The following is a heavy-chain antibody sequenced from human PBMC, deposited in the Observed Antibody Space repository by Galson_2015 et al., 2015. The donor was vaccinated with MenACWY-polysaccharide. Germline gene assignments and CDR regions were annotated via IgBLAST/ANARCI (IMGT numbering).Heavy chain of an antibody. Sequence: SLRLSCAASGHTFSTYSMSWVRQAPGKGLEWVSSISSGGGRYIYYADSMQGRFTISRDNAKNSLYLQMNSLSAEDTALYYCARLGLSGGGWHQDYWGQGTLVTVSS. CDR1: GHTFSTYS. J-gene: IGHJ4*02. CDR3: ARLGLSGGGWHQDY. CDR2: ISSGGGRYI. V-gene: IGHV3-21*01. D-gene: IGHD6-19*01.